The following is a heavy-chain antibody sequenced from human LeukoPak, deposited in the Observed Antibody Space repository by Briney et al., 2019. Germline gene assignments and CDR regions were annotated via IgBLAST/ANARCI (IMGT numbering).Heavy chain of an antibody. J-gene: IGHJ5*02. CDR3: ARDRPLYSSSCPGCFDP. Sequence: SETLSLTCTGSGCTISSYYWSWIRQPPGKGLEWIGYIYYSGRTKFNPSLKSRVTISVDTSKNQLSLKLSAVQAADTAVNYCARDRPLYSSSCPGCFDPWGQGTLVTVSS. D-gene: IGHD6-13*01. CDR2: IYYSGRT. CDR1: GCTISSYY. V-gene: IGHV4-59*12.